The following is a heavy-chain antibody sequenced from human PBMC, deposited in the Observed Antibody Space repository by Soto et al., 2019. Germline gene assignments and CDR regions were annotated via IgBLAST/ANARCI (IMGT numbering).Heavy chain of an antibody. CDR2: IYSSGST. V-gene: IGHV4-31*03. D-gene: IGHD6-19*01. CDR3: ARGGSSGYIDQ. Sequence: QVQLQESGPGLVKPSQTLSLTCTVSGGSISSGGYYWTWILQHPGKGLEWIGYIYSSGSTYYNPSLKSRVTISVDTSKNQFSLKLSSVTAADTAVYYCARGGSSGYIDQWGQGTLVTVSS. CDR1: GGSISSGGYY. J-gene: IGHJ4*02.